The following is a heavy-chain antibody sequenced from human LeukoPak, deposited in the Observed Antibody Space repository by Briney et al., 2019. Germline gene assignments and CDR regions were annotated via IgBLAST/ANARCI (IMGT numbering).Heavy chain of an antibody. CDR2: IYRDGSS. CDR1: GFTFSRYW. D-gene: IGHD3-9*01. V-gene: IGHV3-66*01. Sequence: PGGSLRLSCAASGFTFSRYWMHWVRQAPGKGLEWVSVIYRDGSSYYAESVKGRFTISRDNSKNTLYIQMNSLRAEDTAVYYCARSFYDILIGYYQYFDYWGQGTLVTVSS. CDR3: ARSFYDILIGYYQYFDY. J-gene: IGHJ4*02.